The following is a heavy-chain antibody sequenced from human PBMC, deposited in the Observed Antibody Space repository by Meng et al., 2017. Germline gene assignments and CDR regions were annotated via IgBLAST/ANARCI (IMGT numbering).Heavy chain of an antibody. D-gene: IGHD2-2*01. V-gene: IGHV4-4*02. CDR1: GDSVSGTYW. Sequence: LRQGAAPGLVKPSEILSSTCALSGDSVSGTYWWSWIRLPPGKGLEWIGVVTHSGSTYYNPSHQSRVTISVHLYNNPHSLRLFSVTAADTAVYFCARAQLSRLFASGGQGALVTVSS. J-gene: IGHJ4*02. CDR3: ARAQLSRLFAS. CDR2: VTHSGST.